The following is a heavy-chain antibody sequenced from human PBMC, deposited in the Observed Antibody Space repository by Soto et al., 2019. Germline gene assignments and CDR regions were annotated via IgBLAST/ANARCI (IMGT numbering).Heavy chain of an antibody. Sequence: EVQLVESGGGLVQPGGSLRLSCAASGFTFSSYSMNWVRQAPGKGLEWASYISSSSSTIYYADSVKGRFTISRDNAKNSLYLQMNSLRAEDTAVYYCARDKKVATITSAFDIWGQGTMVTVSS. J-gene: IGHJ3*02. D-gene: IGHD5-12*01. V-gene: IGHV3-48*01. CDR2: ISSSSSTI. CDR1: GFTFSSYS. CDR3: ARDKKVATITSAFDI.